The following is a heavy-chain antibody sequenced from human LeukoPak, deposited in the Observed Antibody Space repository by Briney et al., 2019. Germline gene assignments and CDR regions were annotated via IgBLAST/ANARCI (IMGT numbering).Heavy chain of an antibody. Sequence: SETLSLTCAVYGGYFSGYYWSWIRQPPGKGLEWIGEINHSGSTNYNPSLKSRVTISVDTSKNQFSLELSSVTAADTAVYYCARGQGGDFDYWGQGTLVTVSS. J-gene: IGHJ4*02. CDR1: GGYFSGYY. CDR3: ARGQGGDFDY. CDR2: INHSGST. D-gene: IGHD4-17*01. V-gene: IGHV4-34*01.